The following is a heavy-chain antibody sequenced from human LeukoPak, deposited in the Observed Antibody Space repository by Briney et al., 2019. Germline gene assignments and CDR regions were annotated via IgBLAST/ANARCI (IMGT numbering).Heavy chain of an antibody. V-gene: IGHV4-59*01. CDR3: ARGPPATEYYFDY. CDR2: IYYSGST. D-gene: IGHD1-14*01. Sequence: PSETLSLTCTVSGGSISSYYWSWLRQPPGKGLEWIGYIYYSGSTNYNPSLKSRVTISVDTSKNQFSLKLSSVTAADTAVYYCARGPPATEYYFDYWGQGTLVTVSS. CDR1: GGSISSYY. J-gene: IGHJ4*02.